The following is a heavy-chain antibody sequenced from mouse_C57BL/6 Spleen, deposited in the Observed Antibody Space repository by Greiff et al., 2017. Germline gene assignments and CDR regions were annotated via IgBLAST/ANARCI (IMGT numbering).Heavy chain of an antibody. CDR3: TTVTGTYWFAY. D-gene: IGHD4-1*01. CDR2: IDPEDGDT. CDR1: GFNIKDYY. J-gene: IGHJ3*01. V-gene: IGHV14-1*01. Sequence: VQLKQSGAELVRPGASVKLSCTASGFNIKDYYMHWVKQRPEQGLEWIGRIDPEDGDTEYAPKFQGKATMTADTSSNTAYLQLSSLTSEDTAVYYCTTVTGTYWFAYWGQGTLVTVSA.